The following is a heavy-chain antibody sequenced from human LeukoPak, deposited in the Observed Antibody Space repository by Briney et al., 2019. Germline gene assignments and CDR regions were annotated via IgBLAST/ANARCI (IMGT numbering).Heavy chain of an antibody. D-gene: IGHD2-2*01. Sequence: PGGSLRLSCAASRLTFSNYAMNWVRQAPGKGLEWVAFIRYDGSNKYYADSVKGRFTISRDNSKNTLYLQMNSLRAEDTAVYYCAKDDGSYCSSTSCPLTFDYWGQGTLVTVSS. CDR1: RLTFSNYA. J-gene: IGHJ4*02. V-gene: IGHV3-30*02. CDR2: IRYDGSNK. CDR3: AKDDGSYCSSTSCPLTFDY.